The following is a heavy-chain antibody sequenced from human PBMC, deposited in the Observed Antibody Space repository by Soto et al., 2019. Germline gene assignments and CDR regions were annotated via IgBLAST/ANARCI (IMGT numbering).Heavy chain of an antibody. CDR3: ARDWGGLGY. J-gene: IGHJ4*02. D-gene: IGHD3-10*01. V-gene: IGHV3-7*03. CDR1: GFTFSNYW. CDR2: IVKDGNEK. Sequence: GGSLRLSCAASGFTFSNYWMTWVRQAPGKGLEWVANIVKDGNEKSYVDSVKGRFTISRDKAKNSLYLEMNNLRVEDTAVYYCARDWGGLGYWGQGTRVTVS.